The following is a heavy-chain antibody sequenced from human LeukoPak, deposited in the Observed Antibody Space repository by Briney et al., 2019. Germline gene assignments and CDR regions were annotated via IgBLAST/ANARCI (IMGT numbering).Heavy chain of an antibody. Sequence: MASETLSLTCAVYGVSFSGYYWSWIRQPPRKGLEWIGEINHSGSTNYNPSLKSRVTISLDTSKNQFSLKLSSVTAADTAVYYCATIAVAGHFDYWGQGTLVTVSS. CDR3: ATIAVAGHFDY. V-gene: IGHV4-34*01. D-gene: IGHD6-19*01. J-gene: IGHJ4*02. CDR2: INHSGST. CDR1: GVSFSGYY.